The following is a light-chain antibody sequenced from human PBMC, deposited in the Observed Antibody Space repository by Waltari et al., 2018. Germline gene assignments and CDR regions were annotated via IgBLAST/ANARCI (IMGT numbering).Light chain of an antibody. CDR2: GRN. V-gene: IGLV3-19*01. J-gene: IGLJ3*02. CDR1: SLRSSY. CDR3: NSRDNSGNHVV. Sequence: SSELTQDPAVSVALGQTVRITCQGDSLRSSYASWYQQKPGQAPVIVMWGRNNRPSGMPDRFSGSSSGNTASLTITGAQAEDEADYYCNSRDNSGNHVVFGGGTKLTVL.